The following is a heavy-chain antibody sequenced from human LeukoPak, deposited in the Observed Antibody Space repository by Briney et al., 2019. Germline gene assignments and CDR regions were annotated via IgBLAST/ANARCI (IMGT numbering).Heavy chain of an antibody. D-gene: IGHD2-15*01. CDR2: IHHIGST. J-gene: IGHJ4*02. CDR3: ARGGPTQPFSH. V-gene: IGHV4-38-2*02. CDR1: GYSLSSVYY. Sequence: SETLSLTCTVSGYSLSSVYYWGWIRQPPGKGLEWIANIHHIGSTYYNPSLKSRVTISVDTSKNQFSLKLSSVTAADTAVYYCARGGPTQPFSHWGQGTLVTVSS.